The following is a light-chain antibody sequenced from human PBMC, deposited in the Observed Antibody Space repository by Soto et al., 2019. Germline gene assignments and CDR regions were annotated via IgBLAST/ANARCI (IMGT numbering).Light chain of an antibody. CDR3: QQYGGSPRT. V-gene: IGKV3-20*01. Sequence: EVVLAQSPGTLSLSPGERATLSCRASQTVGTTYLAWYQHKPGQAPRLLIYGASTRATGIPDRFSGSRSGTDFTLTISRLEPEDFAVYYCQQYGGSPRTFGQGTKVDI. J-gene: IGKJ1*01. CDR2: GAS. CDR1: QTVGTTY.